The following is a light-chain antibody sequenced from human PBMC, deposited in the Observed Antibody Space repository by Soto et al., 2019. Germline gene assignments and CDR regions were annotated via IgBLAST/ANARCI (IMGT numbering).Light chain of an antibody. CDR2: GAS. CDR3: QQYGRSPGT. Sequence: EIVMTQSPATLAVSPGDTATLSCRASQSLGGNLAWYQQKPGQAPKLLIYGASSRATGIPNRFSGSGSGTDFTLTISRLEPEDFAVYYCQQYGRSPGTFGQGTKVDIK. V-gene: IGKV3-20*01. J-gene: IGKJ1*01. CDR1: QSLGGN.